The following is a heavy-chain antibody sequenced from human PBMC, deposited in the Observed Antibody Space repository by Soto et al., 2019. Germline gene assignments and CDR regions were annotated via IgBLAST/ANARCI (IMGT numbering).Heavy chain of an antibody. CDR3: ARLSQLQLSYGKDV. D-gene: IGHD1-1*01. Sequence: GESLKISCKASGYSFTSYWISWVRQMPGKGLEWMGRIDPSDSYIDYSPSFQGHVTVAVDKSTTTAYLQWSSLKASDTAIYYCARLSQLQLSYGKDVWGQGTKVTVSS. V-gene: IGHV5-10-1*01. CDR2: IDPSDSYI. J-gene: IGHJ6*02. CDR1: GYSFTSYW.